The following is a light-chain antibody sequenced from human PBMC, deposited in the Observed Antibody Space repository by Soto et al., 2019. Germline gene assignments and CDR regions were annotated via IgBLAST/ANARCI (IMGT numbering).Light chain of an antibody. J-gene: IGKJ3*01. CDR1: QSVSSN. Sequence: EIVMTQSPATLSVSPGERATLSCRASQSVSSNLAWYQQKPGQAPRLLIYGASTRATGIPARFSGSGSGTEFTPTISSLQSEDFAVYYCQQYNNWPLFGPGTKVDIK. CDR3: QQYNNWPL. V-gene: IGKV3-15*01. CDR2: GAS.